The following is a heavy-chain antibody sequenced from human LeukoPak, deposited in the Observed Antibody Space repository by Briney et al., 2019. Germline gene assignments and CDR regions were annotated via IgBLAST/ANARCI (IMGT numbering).Heavy chain of an antibody. CDR2: ISSSSSYT. J-gene: IGHJ5*02. V-gene: IGHV3-11*06. Sequence: NSGGSLRLSCAASGFTFSDYYMSWIRQAPGKGLEWVSYISSSSSYTNYADSVKGRFTISRDNAKNSLYLQMNSLRVEDTAVYYCARVSRYFDWLSPGNNWFDPWGQGTLVTVSS. CDR1: GFTFSDYY. CDR3: ARVSRYFDWLSPGNNWFDP. D-gene: IGHD3-9*01.